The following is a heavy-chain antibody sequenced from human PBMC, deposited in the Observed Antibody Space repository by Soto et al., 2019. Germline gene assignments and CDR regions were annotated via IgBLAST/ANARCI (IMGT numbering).Heavy chain of an antibody. J-gene: IGHJ4*02. CDR2: IIPIFGTA. CDR1: GGTFSSYA. D-gene: IGHD5-18*01. V-gene: IGHV1-69*14. Sequence: QVQLVQSGAEVKKPGSSVKVSCKASGGTFSSYAISWVRQAPGQGLEWMGGIIPIFGTANYAQKFQGRVTITADKSTSTAYMELSTLRCEDTAVYYLARLLHGYSPVFYYWGQGTLVTVSS. CDR3: ARLLHGYSPVFYY.